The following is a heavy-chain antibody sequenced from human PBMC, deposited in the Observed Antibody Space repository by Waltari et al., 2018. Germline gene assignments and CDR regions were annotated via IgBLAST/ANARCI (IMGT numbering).Heavy chain of an antibody. CDR2: IRSDESNK. CDR3: ASGEPPSQ. Sequence: QVQLVESGGGVVQPGGSLSLSCAASGFTFSSYGMHWVRQAPGKGLEWVAFIRSDESNKYYADSVKGRFTISRDNSKNTLYLQMNSLRAEDTAVYYCASGEPPSQWGQGTLVTVSS. CDR1: GFTFSSYG. V-gene: IGHV3-30*02. D-gene: IGHD7-27*01. J-gene: IGHJ4*02.